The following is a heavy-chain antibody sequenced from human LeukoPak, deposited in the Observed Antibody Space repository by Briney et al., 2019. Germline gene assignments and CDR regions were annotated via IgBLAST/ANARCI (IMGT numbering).Heavy chain of an antibody. CDR1: GFTFGSYA. CDR3: ARWGGGADY. J-gene: IGHJ4*02. V-gene: IGHV3-64*01. Sequence: GGSLRLSCAASGFTFGSYAMHWVRQAPGKGLEFVSAISSKGDITYYANSVKGRSIMSRDNSKNTLYLQMGSLRAEDMAVYYCARWGGGADYWGQGTLVTVSS. CDR2: ISSKGDIT. D-gene: IGHD3-10*01.